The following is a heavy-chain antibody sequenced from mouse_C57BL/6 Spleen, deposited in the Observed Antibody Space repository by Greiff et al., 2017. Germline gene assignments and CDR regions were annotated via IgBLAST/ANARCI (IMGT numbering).Heavy chain of an antibody. D-gene: IGHD2-4*01. CDR2: IYPGDGDT. V-gene: IGHV1-82*01. CDR3: ARPHALYDYDVGFAY. J-gene: IGHJ3*01. Sequence: VKLVESGPELVKPGASVKISCKASGYAFSSSWMNWVKQRPGKGLEWIGRIYPGDGDTNYNGKFKGKATLTADKSSSTAYMQLSSLTSEDSAVYFCARPHALYDYDVGFAYWGQGTLVTVSA. CDR1: GYAFSSSW.